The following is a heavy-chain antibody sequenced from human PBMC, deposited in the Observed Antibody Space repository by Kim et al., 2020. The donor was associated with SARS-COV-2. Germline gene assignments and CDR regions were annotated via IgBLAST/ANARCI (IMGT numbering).Heavy chain of an antibody. V-gene: IGHV3-48*04. CDR1: FSSYS. J-gene: IGHJ4*02. CDR2: ISSSSSTI. D-gene: IGHD2-8*01. Sequence: FSSYSMNWVRQAPGKGLEWVSYISSSSSTIYYADSVKGRFTISRDNAKNSLYLQMNSLRAEDTAVYYCARGYCTNGVCYFWLYYWGQGTLAT. CDR3: ARGYCTNGVCYFWLYY.